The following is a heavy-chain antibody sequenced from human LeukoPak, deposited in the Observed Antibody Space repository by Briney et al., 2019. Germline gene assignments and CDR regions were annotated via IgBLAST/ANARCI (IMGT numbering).Heavy chain of an antibody. CDR1: GFTLSSYN. D-gene: IGHD6-13*01. V-gene: IGHV3-21*01. Sequence: GGSLRLSCAASGFTLSSYNMKWVRQAPGKGLEWVSSISYRSTDIEYADSVKGRFTISRDNAKKSLYLQMSSLRAEDTAVYYCARVYSSSWYSGYLYMDVWGKGTTVTVSS. CDR3: ARVYSSSWYSGYLYMDV. J-gene: IGHJ6*03. CDR2: ISYRSTDI.